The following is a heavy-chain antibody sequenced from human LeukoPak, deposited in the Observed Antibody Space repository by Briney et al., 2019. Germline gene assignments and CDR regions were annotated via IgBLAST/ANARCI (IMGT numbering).Heavy chain of an antibody. CDR1: GGSISTYY. CDR2: IHYSGTT. Sequence: SETLSLTCTVSGGSISTYYWSWIRQPPGKGLEWVGYIHYSGTTNYNPSLKNRVTISLDTSKNQFSLNLSSVTAADTAVYYCARMGGYSGYATHWGQGTLVTVSS. V-gene: IGHV4-59*08. CDR3: ARMGGYSGYATH. D-gene: IGHD5-12*01. J-gene: IGHJ4*02.